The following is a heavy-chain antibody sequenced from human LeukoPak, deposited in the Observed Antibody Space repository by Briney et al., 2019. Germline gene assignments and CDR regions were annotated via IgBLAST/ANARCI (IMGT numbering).Heavy chain of an antibody. CDR2: ISSSSRYK. CDR1: GFTLSSYE. V-gene: IGHV3-21*01. Sequence: GGSLRLPCAASGFTLSSYEMNWPRPAPGEGVEWISYISSSSRYKYYADSVKGGFTIARDNAKNSLYLQMNSLRAEDTAVYYCARDMYSGSLFAFDYWGQGTLVTVSS. D-gene: IGHD1-26*01. CDR3: ARDMYSGSLFAFDY. J-gene: IGHJ4*02.